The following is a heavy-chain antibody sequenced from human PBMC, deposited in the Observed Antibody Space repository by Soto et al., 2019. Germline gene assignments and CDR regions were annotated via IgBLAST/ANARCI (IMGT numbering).Heavy chain of an antibody. Sequence: SETLSLTCTVSGDSISSTRGWSWVRQSPGKGLEWIGDIYHGRSTNYNPSLKSRVTISIDKSKNQFSLKLSSVTAADTAVYYCARESCSGGSCYSPSHAFDIWGQGTMVTVS. D-gene: IGHD2-15*01. CDR2: IYHGRST. V-gene: IGHV4-4*02. CDR1: GDSISSTRG. CDR3: ARESCSGGSCYSPSHAFDI. J-gene: IGHJ3*02.